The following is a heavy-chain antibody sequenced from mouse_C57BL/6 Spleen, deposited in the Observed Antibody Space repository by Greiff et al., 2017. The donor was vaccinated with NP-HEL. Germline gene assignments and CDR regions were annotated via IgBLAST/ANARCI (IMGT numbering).Heavy chain of an antibody. D-gene: IGHD2-1*01. Sequence: EVKLMESGAELVRPGASVKLSCTASGFNIKDDYMHWVKQRPEQGLEWIGWIDPENGDTEYASKFQGKATITADTSSNTAYLQLSSLTSEDTAVYYCTTFGNYYWGQGTTLTVSS. CDR1: GFNIKDDY. J-gene: IGHJ2*01. V-gene: IGHV14-4*01. CDR2: IDPENGDT. CDR3: TTFGNYY.